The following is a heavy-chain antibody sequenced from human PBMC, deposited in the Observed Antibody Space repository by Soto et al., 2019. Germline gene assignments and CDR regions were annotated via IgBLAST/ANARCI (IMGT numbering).Heavy chain of an antibody. D-gene: IGHD3-3*01. CDR3: ARDSRDFWSGCLFDP. CDR2: IWYDGSNK. V-gene: IGHV3-33*01. J-gene: IGHJ5*02. Sequence: GGSLRLSCAASGFTFSSYGMHWVCQAPGKGLEWVAVIWYDGSNKYYADSVKGRFTISRDNSKNTLYLQMNSLRAEDTAVYYCARDSRDFWSGCLFDPCGQGTLVPVSS. CDR1: GFTFSSYG.